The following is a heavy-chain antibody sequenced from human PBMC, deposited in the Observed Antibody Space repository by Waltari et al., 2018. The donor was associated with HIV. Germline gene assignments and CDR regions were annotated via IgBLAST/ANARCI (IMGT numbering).Heavy chain of an antibody. V-gene: IGHV3-48*01. Sequence: EVQLVESGGGLVQPGGSLRLSCAASRFPFTSYGMIWVRQAPGKGLEGVSFISSSSSTIYYADSVKGRFTISRDNAKNSLYLQMNSLRAEDTAVYYCARETYYYDSSGPYFDYWGQGTLVTVSS. CDR1: RFPFTSYG. D-gene: IGHD3-22*01. J-gene: IGHJ4*02. CDR3: ARETYYYDSSGPYFDY. CDR2: ISSSSSTI.